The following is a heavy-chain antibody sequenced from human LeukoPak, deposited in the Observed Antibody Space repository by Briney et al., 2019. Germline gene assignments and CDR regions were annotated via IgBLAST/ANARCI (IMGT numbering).Heavy chain of an antibody. D-gene: IGHD3/OR15-3a*01. CDR3: ARQTGSGLFILP. J-gene: IGHJ4*02. CDR1: GVSISSSNSY. CDR2: IYYSGNT. Sequence: SETLSLTCTVSGVSISSSNSYWGWIRQPPGKGLEWIGSIYYSGNTYYNASLKRQVSISIDTSKNRFSLKVTSVTAADTAVYYCARQTGSGLFILPGGQGTLVTVSS. V-gene: IGHV4-39*01.